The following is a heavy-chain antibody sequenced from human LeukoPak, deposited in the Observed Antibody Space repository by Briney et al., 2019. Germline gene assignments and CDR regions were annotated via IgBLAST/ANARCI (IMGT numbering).Heavy chain of an antibody. J-gene: IGHJ5*02. D-gene: IGHD2-15*01. CDR1: GGSISNGDYY. V-gene: IGHV4-30-4*01. Sequence: SQTLSLTCTVSGGSISNGDYYWSWIRQPPGKGLEWIGYIYYSGSTYYNPSLKSRVTISVDTSKNQFSLKLSSVTAADTAVYYCAKLGPFMNDYSFPGFDPWGQGTLVTVSS. CDR3: AKLGPFMNDYSFPGFDP. CDR2: IYYSGST.